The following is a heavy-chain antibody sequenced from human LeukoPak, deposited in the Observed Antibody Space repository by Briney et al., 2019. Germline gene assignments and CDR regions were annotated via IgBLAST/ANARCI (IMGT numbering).Heavy chain of an antibody. Sequence: GGSLRLSCAASGFTFSSYAMSWVRQAPGKGLEWVSAISGSGGSTYYAGSVKGRFTISRDNSKNTLYLQMNSLRAEDTAVYYCAKDIPSPRIPAAGLFDYWGQGTLVTVSS. V-gene: IGHV3-23*01. CDR3: AKDIPSPRIPAAGLFDY. J-gene: IGHJ4*02. D-gene: IGHD2-2*01. CDR1: GFTFSSYA. CDR2: ISGSGGST.